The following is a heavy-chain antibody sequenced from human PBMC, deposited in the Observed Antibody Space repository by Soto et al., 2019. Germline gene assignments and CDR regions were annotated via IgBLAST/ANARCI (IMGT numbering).Heavy chain of an antibody. CDR1: GFTFSSYA. Sequence: QVQLVESGGGVVQPGRSLRLSCAASGFTFSSYAMHWVRQAPGKGLEWVAVISYDGSNKYYADSVKGRFTISRDNSKHTLYLQMNRLRAEDTAVYYCARREYSSSSWPFDYWGQGTLVTVSS. V-gene: IGHV3-30-3*01. D-gene: IGHD6-6*01. CDR3: ARREYSSSSWPFDY. J-gene: IGHJ4*02. CDR2: ISYDGSNK.